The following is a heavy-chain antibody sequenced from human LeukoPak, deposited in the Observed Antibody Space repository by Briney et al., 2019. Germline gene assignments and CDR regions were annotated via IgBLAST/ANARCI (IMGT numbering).Heavy chain of an antibody. V-gene: IGHV4-59*01. D-gene: IGHD6-19*01. Sequence: PSETLSLTCAVSGGSLSTYSWTWIRQPPAKGLEWIGNIYYSGSTNYNPSLNSRVTISIDTAKNQLSLKVSSVTAAATPVYYCARTHGRGWPHMCDPGGRGTLVTLPS. CDR1: GGSLSTYS. CDR2: IYYSGST. J-gene: IGHJ5*02. CDR3: ARTHGRGWPHMCDP.